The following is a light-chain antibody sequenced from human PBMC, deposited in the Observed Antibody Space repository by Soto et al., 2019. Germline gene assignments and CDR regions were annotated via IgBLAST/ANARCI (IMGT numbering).Light chain of an antibody. CDR1: NSDVGAYPY. CDR3: SSYATSGTNVI. J-gene: IGLJ2*01. Sequence: QSALTQPASVSGSPGQSITISCTGTNSDVGAYPYVSWYQQHPGNAPKLLIYEVADRPSGVSDRFSGSKSGNTASLTISALQAEDDAAYYCSSYATSGTNVIFGGGTKLTVL. CDR2: EVA. V-gene: IGLV2-14*03.